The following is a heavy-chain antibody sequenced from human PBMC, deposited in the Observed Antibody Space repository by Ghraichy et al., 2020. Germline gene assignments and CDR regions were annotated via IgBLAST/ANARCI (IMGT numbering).Heavy chain of an antibody. CDR2: ISSSGSTM. CDR1: GFTFSSYS. J-gene: IGHJ4*02. CDR3: AREGWY. Sequence: GGSLRLSCAGSGFTFSSYSMNWVRQAPGKGLDWVSYISSSGSTMYYEDSVKGRFTISRDNAKNSLYLQMNSLRDEDTAVYYCAREGWYCGQGTQVTVSS. V-gene: IGHV3-48*02. D-gene: IGHD2-15*01.